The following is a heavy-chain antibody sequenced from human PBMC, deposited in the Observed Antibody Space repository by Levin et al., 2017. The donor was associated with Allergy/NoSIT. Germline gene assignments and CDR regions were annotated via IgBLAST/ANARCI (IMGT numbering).Heavy chain of an antibody. CDR3: ARQRSAAAGRLFQH. Sequence: SETLSLTCTVSGGSISSSSYYWGWIRQPPGKGLEWIGSIYYSGSTYYNPSLKSRVTISVDTSKNQFSLKLSSVTAADTAVYYCARQRSAAAGRLFQHWGQGTLVTVSS. V-gene: IGHV4-39*01. D-gene: IGHD6-13*01. CDR1: GGSISSSSYY. CDR2: IYYSGST. J-gene: IGHJ1*01.